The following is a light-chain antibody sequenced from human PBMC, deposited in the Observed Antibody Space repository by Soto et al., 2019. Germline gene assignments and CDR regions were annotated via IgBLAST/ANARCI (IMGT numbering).Light chain of an antibody. CDR2: DAS. J-gene: IGKJ1*01. CDR1: QSITSNY. Sequence: EIVLTQSPGTLSLSPGEIATLSFSASQSITSNYLAWYQQKPGQAPRLLIYDASNRATGIPARFSGSVSGTDFTLTISRLEPEDFAVYYCQQYGSSGTFGQGTKVDIK. CDR3: QQYGSSGT. V-gene: IGKV3-20*01.